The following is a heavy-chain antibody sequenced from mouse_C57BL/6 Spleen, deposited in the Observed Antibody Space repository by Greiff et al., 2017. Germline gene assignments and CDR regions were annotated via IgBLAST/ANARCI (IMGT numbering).Heavy chain of an antibody. Sequence: EVQLQQSGPGLVKPSQSLSLTCSVTGYSITSGYYWNWIRQFPGNKLEWMGYISYDGSNNYNPSLKNRISITRDTSKNQFFLKLNSVTTEDTATYYCARYGNYNPYYFDYWGQGTTLTVSS. V-gene: IGHV3-6*01. D-gene: IGHD2-10*02. CDR3: ARYGNYNPYYFDY. CDR2: ISYDGSN. J-gene: IGHJ2*01. CDR1: GYSITSGYY.